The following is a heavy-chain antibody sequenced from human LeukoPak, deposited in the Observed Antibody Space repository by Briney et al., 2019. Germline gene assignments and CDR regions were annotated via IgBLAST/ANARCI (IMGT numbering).Heavy chain of an antibody. V-gene: IGHV3-72*01. CDR1: GFIFSDHY. Sequence: GGSLRLSCAASGFIFSDHYMDWVRQAPGKGLEWVGRSRIKTTTYTTEYAASVKGRFTISRDDSSNSLYLQMNTVTTEDTAVYHCACSGVTTVPTDAFDIWGQGTKVTVSS. D-gene: IGHD4-17*01. J-gene: IGHJ3*02. CDR2: SRIKTTTYTT. CDR3: ACSGVTTVPTDAFDI.